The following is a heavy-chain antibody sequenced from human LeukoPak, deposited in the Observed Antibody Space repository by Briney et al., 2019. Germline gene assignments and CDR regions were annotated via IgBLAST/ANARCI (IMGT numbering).Heavy chain of an antibody. D-gene: IGHD6-13*01. Sequence: GGSLRLSCAASGFTFTSYGIHWVRQAPGKGLEWVAFIRYDGSNKYYANSVKGRFTISRDNSKNTLYLQMNSLRAEDTAVYYCAKDISGSWSIDYWGQGTLVTVSS. CDR1: GFTFTSYG. CDR2: IRYDGSNK. J-gene: IGHJ4*02. V-gene: IGHV3-30*02. CDR3: AKDISGSWSIDY.